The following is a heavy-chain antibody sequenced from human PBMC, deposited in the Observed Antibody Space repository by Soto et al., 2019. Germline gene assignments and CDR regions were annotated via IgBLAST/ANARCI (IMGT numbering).Heavy chain of an antibody. CDR2: IKSKTDGGTT. CDR3: TTDPAVVVPAAFDY. CDR1: GFTFSNAW. J-gene: IGHJ4*02. D-gene: IGHD2-2*01. V-gene: IGHV3-15*01. Sequence: GGSLRLSCAASGFTFSNAWMSWVRQAPGKGLEWVGRIKSKTDGGTTDYAAPVKGRFTISRDDSKNTLYLQMNSLKTEDTAVYYCTTDPAVVVPAAFDYWGQGTLVTVSS.